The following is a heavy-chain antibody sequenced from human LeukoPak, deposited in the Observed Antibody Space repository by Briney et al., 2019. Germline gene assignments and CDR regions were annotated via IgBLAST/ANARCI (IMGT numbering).Heavy chain of an antibody. Sequence: PGGSLRLSCAASGFTFSGSAMHWVRQASGKGLEWVGRIRGKANSYATAYAASVKGRFTISRDDSKNTAYLQMNSLKTEDTAVYYCTRPGPRDRFDYWGQGTLVTVSS. CDR2: IRGKANSYAT. CDR1: GFTFSGSA. J-gene: IGHJ4*02. CDR3: TRPGPRDRFDY. V-gene: IGHV3-73*01.